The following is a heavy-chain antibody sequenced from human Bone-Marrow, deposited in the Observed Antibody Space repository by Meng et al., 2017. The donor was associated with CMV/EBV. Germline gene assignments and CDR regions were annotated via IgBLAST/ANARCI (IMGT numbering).Heavy chain of an antibody. CDR3: ASGSYFDY. J-gene: IGHJ4*02. CDR1: GFTFSDYY. D-gene: IGHD1-26*01. Sequence: GESLKISCAASGFTFSDYYMSWIRQAPGKGLEGVANIKQDGSEKYYVDSVKGRITISRDNAKNSLYLQMNSLRAEDTAVYYCASGSYFDYWGQGTLVTVSS. CDR2: IKQDGSEK. V-gene: IGHV3-7*01.